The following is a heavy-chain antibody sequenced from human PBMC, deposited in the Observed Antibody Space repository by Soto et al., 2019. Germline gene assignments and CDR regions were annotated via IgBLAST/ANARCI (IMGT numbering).Heavy chain of an antibody. D-gene: IGHD6-13*01. CDR3: AKSYSSNWYDYFDY. J-gene: IGHJ4*02. V-gene: IGHV3-23*01. Sequence: RGESLKISCAASEFTFSTYAMSWVRQAPGKGLERVSAISGSGGSTYYADSVKGRFTISRDTSKNTLYLQMNSLRAEDTALYYCAKSYSSNWYDYFDYWGQGTLVTVSS. CDR2: ISGSGGST. CDR1: EFTFSTYA.